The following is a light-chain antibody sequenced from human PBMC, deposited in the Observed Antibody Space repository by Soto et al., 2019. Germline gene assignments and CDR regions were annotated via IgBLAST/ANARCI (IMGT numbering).Light chain of an antibody. CDR2: DVS. J-gene: IGLJ2*01. CDR1: SSDVGGYNY. Sequence: QSALTQPASVSGSPGQSITISCTGTSSDVGGYNYVSWYQQHPGKAPKLMIYDVSNRPSGVSNRFSGSILGNKAALTITGAQADDESDYYCVLYMGSGISVFGGGTKLTVL. CDR3: VLYMGSGISV. V-gene: IGLV2-14*01.